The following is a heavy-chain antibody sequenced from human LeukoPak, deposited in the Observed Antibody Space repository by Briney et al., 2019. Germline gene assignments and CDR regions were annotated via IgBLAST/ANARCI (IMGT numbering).Heavy chain of an antibody. CDR3: ARGGYSYGYDYYYGMDV. V-gene: IGHV4-4*07. CDR2: IYTSGST. CDR1: GGSISSYY. Sequence: SETLSLTCTVSGGSISSYYWSWIRQPAGKGLEWIGRIYTSGSTIYNPSLKSRVTMSVDTSKNQFSLKLSSVTAADTAVYYCARGGYSYGYDYYYGMDVWGQGTTVTVSS. D-gene: IGHD5-18*01. J-gene: IGHJ6*02.